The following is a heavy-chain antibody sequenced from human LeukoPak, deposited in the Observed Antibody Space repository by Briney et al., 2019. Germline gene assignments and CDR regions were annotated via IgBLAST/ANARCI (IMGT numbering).Heavy chain of an antibody. J-gene: IGHJ5*02. Sequence: GASVKVSCKASGGTFSSYAISWVRQAPGQGLEWMGWISAYNGNTNYAQKLQGRVTMTTDTSTSTAYMELRSLRSDDTAVYYCARETYTMIVRGYNWFDPWGQGTLVTVSS. V-gene: IGHV1-18*01. D-gene: IGHD3-22*01. CDR3: ARETYTMIVRGYNWFDP. CDR1: GGTFSSYA. CDR2: ISAYNGNT.